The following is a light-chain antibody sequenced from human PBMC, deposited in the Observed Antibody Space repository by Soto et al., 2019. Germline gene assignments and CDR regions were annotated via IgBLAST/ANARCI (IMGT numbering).Light chain of an antibody. CDR2: GAS. J-gene: IGKJ1*01. CDR3: MQALQTPRT. Sequence: EIVMTQSPATLSVAPGERVSLSCRASQSLTRNLAWYQHKPVQSPRLLIYGASARATGIPARFSGSGSGTFFTLKISSVEAEDAGVYYCMQALQTPRTFGQGTKVDIK. V-gene: IGKV3-15*01. CDR1: QSLTRN.